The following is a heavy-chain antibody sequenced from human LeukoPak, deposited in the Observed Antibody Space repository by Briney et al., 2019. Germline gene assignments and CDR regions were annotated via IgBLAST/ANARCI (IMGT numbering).Heavy chain of an antibody. CDR1: GFTFSSHW. V-gene: IGHV3-74*03. J-gene: IGHJ4*02. CDR2: INPDGSST. D-gene: IGHD3-22*01. Sequence: GGSLRLSCAASGFTFSSHWMHWVRQAPGKGLVWVSRINPDGSSTTYGDSVKGRFTISRDNAKNTLYLQMNSLRVEDTAVYYCARVNPTSSGFYAYWGQGTLVTVSS. CDR3: ARVNPTSSGFYAY.